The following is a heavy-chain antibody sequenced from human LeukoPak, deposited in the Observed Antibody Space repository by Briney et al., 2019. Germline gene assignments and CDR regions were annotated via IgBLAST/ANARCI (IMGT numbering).Heavy chain of an antibody. D-gene: IGHD6-6*01. J-gene: IGHJ4*02. CDR2: IRYDGSNK. V-gene: IGHV3-30*02. CDR3: AKKLDSSSGRDY. Sequence: PGGSLRLSCAASGFTFSSYGMHWVRQAPGKGLEWVAFIRYDGSNKYYADSVKGRFTISRDNSKNTLYLQMNSLRAEDTAVYYCAKKLDSSSGRDYWGQGTLVTVSS. CDR1: GFTFSSYG.